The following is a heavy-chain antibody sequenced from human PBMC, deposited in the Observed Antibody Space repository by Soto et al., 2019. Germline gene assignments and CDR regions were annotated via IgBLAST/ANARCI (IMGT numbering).Heavy chain of an antibody. V-gene: IGHV1-69*01. CDR1: GGTFGSYA. CDR2: IIPILNSP. J-gene: IGHJ4*02. Sequence: QVQLVQSGAEVKKPGSSVKVSCKASGGTFGSYAITWVRRAPGQGLEWLGGIIPILNSPAYAQKFQARVVITADEITNTAYMELSSLRSEDTAMYYCARGGSGYVWFNEFWGQGTLVTVSS. D-gene: IGHD3-22*01. CDR3: ARGGSGYVWFNEF.